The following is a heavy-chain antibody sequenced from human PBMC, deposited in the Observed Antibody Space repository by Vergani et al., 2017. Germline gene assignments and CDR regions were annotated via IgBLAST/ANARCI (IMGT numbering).Heavy chain of an antibody. CDR3: ARDLAYCHEGSCAL. Sequence: QVQLVQSGGGVVQPGGSLRLSCVASGYTFNRYGMQWVRQAPGKGLEWVAYVLFDGSNEYYADSVEGRFIVSRDNSNDALYLQMKRLRTDDTAVYYCARDLAYCHEGSCALWGQGSVVTVSS. CDR1: GYTFNRYG. J-gene: IGHJ4*02. V-gene: IGHV3-30*02. CDR2: VLFDGSNE. D-gene: IGHD2-15*01.